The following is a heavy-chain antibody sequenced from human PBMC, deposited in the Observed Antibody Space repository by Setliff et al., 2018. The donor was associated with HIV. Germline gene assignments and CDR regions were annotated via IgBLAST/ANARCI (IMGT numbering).Heavy chain of an antibody. CDR1: GYIFMNND. CDR2: VNPNRGNT. Sequence: GASVKVSCKASGYIFMNNDISWVRQAPGQGLEWVGWVNPNRGNTGFAQKFQDRLTITRDTSKSTVYMELSSLRSEDTGVYYCARIVAPGSHGPDYYMDVWGKGTTVTVSS. V-gene: IGHV1-8*03. CDR3: ARIVAPGSHGPDYYMDV. J-gene: IGHJ6*03. D-gene: IGHD2-21*01.